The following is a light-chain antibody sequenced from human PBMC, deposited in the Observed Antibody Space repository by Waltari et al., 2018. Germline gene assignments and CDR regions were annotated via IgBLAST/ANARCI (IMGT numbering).Light chain of an antibody. Sequence: IVLTQSPATLSLSPGERATLPCRASQTFSTYLAWFQQKPGQAPRLLIYDASNRAPGIPARFSGSGSGTDFSLTISSLEPEDFAVYYCLQRSLWPWTFGQGTKVAVK. CDR1: QTFSTY. CDR3: LQRSLWPWT. CDR2: DAS. J-gene: IGKJ1*01. V-gene: IGKV3-11*01.